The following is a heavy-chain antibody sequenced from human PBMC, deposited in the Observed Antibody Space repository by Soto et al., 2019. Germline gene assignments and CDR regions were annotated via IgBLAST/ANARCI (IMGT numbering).Heavy chain of an antibody. CDR2: ISSSSSYI. Sequence: EVQLVESGGGLVKPGGSLRLSCAASGFTFSNYSMNWVRQAPGKGLEWVSSISSSSSYIYYAESVKGRFTISRDNAKNSLYLQMNRLRAEDTAVYYCARDYPQFDYWGQGTLVTVSS. CDR3: ARDYPQFDY. V-gene: IGHV3-21*01. CDR1: GFTFSNYS. J-gene: IGHJ4*02. D-gene: IGHD3-16*02.